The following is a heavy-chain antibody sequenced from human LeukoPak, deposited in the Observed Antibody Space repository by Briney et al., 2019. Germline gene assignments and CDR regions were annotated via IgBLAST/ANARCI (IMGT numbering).Heavy chain of an antibody. CDR1: GGSFSGYY. CDR3: ARDKIRLLSWFDP. CDR2: INHSGST. V-gene: IGHV4-34*01. D-gene: IGHD3-10*01. Sequence: SETLSLTCAVYGGSFSGYYWSWIRQPPGKGLEWIGEINHSGSTNYNPSLKSRVTISVDTSKNQFSLKLSSVTAADTAVYYCARDKIRLLSWFDPWGQGTLVTVSS. J-gene: IGHJ5*02.